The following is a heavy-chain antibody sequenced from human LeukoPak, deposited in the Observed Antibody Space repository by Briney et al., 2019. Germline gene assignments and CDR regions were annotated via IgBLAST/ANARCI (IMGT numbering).Heavy chain of an antibody. V-gene: IGHV3-74*01. D-gene: IGHD3-10*01. CDR2: VNSHGSST. J-gene: IGHJ4*02. CDR1: GFTFSSYW. Sequence: GGSLRLSCAASGFTFSSYWMHWVRQAPGKGLVWVSRVNSHGSSTSYADSVKGRFTISRDNAKNTLYLQMNSLRVEDTAVYYCARGPPDGSGSYYPGAYWGQGTLVTVSS. CDR3: ARGPPDGSGSYYPGAY.